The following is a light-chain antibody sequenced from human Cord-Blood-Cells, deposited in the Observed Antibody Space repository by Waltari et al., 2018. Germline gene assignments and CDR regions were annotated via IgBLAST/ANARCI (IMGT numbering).Light chain of an antibody. CDR1: SGRIDSTY. CDR2: EDN. J-gene: IGLJ2*01. V-gene: IGLV6-57*01. CDR3: QSYDSSKV. Sequence: NFMLTQPHSVSESPGKTVTISCTRSSGRIDSTYVTWYQQRPGSSPTTVIYEDNQRPSGVPDRFSGSIDSSSNSASLTISGLKTEDEADYYCQSYDSSKVFGGGTKLTVL.